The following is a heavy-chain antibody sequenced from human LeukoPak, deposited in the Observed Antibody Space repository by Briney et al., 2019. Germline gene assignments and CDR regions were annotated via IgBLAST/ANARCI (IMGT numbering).Heavy chain of an antibody. V-gene: IGHV3-48*03. CDR2: ISSSGSTI. D-gene: IGHD3-22*01. Sequence: PGGSLRLSCAASGFTFSSYEMNWVRQAPGKGLEWVSYISSSGSTIYYADSVKGRFTISRDNAKNSLYLQMNSLRAVDTAVYYCARDRDSSGYGFDYWGQGTLVTVSS. CDR1: GFTFSSYE. J-gene: IGHJ4*02. CDR3: ARDRDSSGYGFDY.